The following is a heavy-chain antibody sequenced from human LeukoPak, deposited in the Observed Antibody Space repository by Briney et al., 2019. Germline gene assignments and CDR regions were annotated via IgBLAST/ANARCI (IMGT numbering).Heavy chain of an antibody. D-gene: IGHD6-19*01. CDR3: ARDRAVAGMAPGYFDY. J-gene: IGHJ4*02. V-gene: IGHV4-38-2*02. CDR1: GYSISSGYS. Sequence: PSETLSLTCTVSGYSISSGYSWGWIRQPPGKGLEWIGSFYHSGNTYYNPSLKSRVTISVDTSKNQFSLKLSSVTAADTAVYYCARDRAVAGMAPGYFDYWGQGTLVTVSS. CDR2: FYHSGNT.